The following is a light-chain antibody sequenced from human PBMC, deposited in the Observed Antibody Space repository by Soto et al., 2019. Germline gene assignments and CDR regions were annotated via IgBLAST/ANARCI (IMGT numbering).Light chain of an antibody. CDR1: QSVSSN. CDR3: QQYNNSPRT. V-gene: IGKV3-15*01. Sequence: EIVMTQSPATLAVSPGERATLSCRASQSVSSNLAWYQQKPGQAPRLLIYGASTRATGIPARFSGSGSGTEFTLTISSLQSEDFAGYYGQQYNNSPRTFGQGTKVEIK. J-gene: IGKJ1*01. CDR2: GAS.